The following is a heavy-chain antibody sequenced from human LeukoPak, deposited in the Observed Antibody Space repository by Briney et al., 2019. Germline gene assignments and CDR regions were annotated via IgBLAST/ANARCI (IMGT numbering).Heavy chain of an antibody. J-gene: IGHJ6*03. CDR1: EFTFSSYS. V-gene: IGHV3-21*01. CDR2: ITISSSYI. Sequence: PGGSLRLSCAGSEFTFSSYSMNCVRQDPGNWLEWVSSITISSSYIYYADSVKGRFTISRDNAKNSLYLQMNSLRAEDTAVYYCARGIIFGVAGLYYYYMDVWGKGTTVTVSS. D-gene: IGHD3-3*01. CDR3: ARGIIFGVAGLYYYYMDV.